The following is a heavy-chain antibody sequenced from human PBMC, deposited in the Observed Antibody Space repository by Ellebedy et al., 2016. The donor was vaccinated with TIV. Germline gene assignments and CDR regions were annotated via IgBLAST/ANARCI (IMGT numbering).Heavy chain of an antibody. CDR2: INPNSGGT. CDR3: ARVEKWPAWFGELPDY. J-gene: IGHJ4*02. CDR1: GYTFTGYY. V-gene: IGHV1-2*02. D-gene: IGHD3-10*01. Sequence: AASVKVSCKASGYTFTGYYMHWVRQAAGQGLEWMGWINPNSGGTNSAQQFQGRVTMTRDTSISTAYMDLSRLRSDDTAVYYCARVEKWPAWFGELPDYWGQGTLVTVSS.